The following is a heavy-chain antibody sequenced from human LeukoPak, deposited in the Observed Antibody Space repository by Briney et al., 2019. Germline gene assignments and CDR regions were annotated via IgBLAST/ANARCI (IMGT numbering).Heavy chain of an antibody. CDR3: AREGWELPNAFDI. CDR2: INPKSGGT. J-gene: IGHJ4*02. V-gene: IGHV1-2*02. D-gene: IGHD1-26*01. CDR1: GYTFTGYY. Sequence: ASVKVSCKASGYTFTGYYMHWVRQAPGQGLEWMGWINPKSGGTNYAQKFQGRLTMTRDTSISTAYMELSRLRSDDTAVYYCAREGWELPNAFDIWGQGTLVTVSS.